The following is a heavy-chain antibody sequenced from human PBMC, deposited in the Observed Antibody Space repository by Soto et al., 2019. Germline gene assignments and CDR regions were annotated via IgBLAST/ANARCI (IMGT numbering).Heavy chain of an antibody. CDR2: IYYSGNT. CDR1: GGSISGYY. J-gene: IGHJ4*02. D-gene: IGHD1-26*01. Sequence: SETLSLTCTVSGGSISGYYWSWIRQPPGKGLEWIGYIYYSGNTYYNPSLKSRVTISLDTSENQFSLKLSSVTAADTAVYYCARRIPTSGSFDYWGQGALVTVSS. CDR3: ARRIPTSGSFDY. V-gene: IGHV4-59*01.